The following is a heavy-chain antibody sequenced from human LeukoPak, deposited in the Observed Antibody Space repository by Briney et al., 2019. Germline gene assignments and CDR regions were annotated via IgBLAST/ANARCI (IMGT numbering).Heavy chain of an antibody. V-gene: IGHV1-2*02. CDR2: INPNSGGT. J-gene: IGHJ4*02. Sequence: GASVKVSCKASGYTFTGYYMHWVRQAPGQGLEWMGWINPNSGGTNYAQKFQGRVTMTRDTSISTAYMELSRLRSDDTAVYYCARGSDYFWSGYSPSYWGQGTLVTVSS. CDR1: GYTFTGYY. CDR3: ARGSDYFWSGYSPSY. D-gene: IGHD3-3*01.